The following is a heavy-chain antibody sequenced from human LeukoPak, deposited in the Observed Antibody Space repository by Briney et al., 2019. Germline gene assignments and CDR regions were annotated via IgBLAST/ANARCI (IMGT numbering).Heavy chain of an antibody. Sequence: GGSLRLSCAASGFTFSSYGMHWVRQAPGKGLEWAAVIWYDGSNKYYADSVKGRFTISRDNSKNTLYLQMNSLRAEDTAVYYCAREVYDSSGYPYYGMDVWGQGTTVTVSS. V-gene: IGHV3-33*01. CDR3: AREVYDSSGYPYYGMDV. CDR2: IWYDGSNK. D-gene: IGHD3-22*01. CDR1: GFTFSSYG. J-gene: IGHJ6*02.